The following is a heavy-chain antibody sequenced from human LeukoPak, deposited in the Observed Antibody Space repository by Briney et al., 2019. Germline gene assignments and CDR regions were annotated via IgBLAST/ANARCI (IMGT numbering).Heavy chain of an antibody. J-gene: IGHJ4*02. CDR1: GFTFSSYS. V-gene: IGHV3-21*01. Sequence: GGSLRLSCAASGFTFSSYSMNWVRQAPGKGLEWVSSISSSSSYIYYADSVKGRFTISRDNAKNSLYLQMNSLRAEDTAVYYCARAMEYYYDSSGYDGYRGQGTLVTVSS. CDR3: ARAMEYYYDSSGYDGY. CDR2: ISSSSSYI. D-gene: IGHD3-22*01.